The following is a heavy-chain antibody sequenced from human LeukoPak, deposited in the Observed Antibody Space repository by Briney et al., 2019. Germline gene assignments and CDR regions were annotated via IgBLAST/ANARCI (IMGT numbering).Heavy chain of an antibody. J-gene: IGHJ4*02. Sequence: SETLSLTCTVSGGSISSYYWSWIRQPPGKGLEWIGYIYYSGSTNYNPSLKSRVTISVDTSKNQFSLKLSSVTAADTAVYYRARARQLWEFDYWGQGTLVTVSS. D-gene: IGHD5-18*01. CDR1: GGSISSYY. CDR2: IYYSGST. V-gene: IGHV4-59*01. CDR3: ARARQLWEFDY.